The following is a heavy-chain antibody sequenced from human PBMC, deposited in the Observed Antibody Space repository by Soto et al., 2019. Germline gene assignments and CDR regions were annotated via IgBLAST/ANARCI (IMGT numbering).Heavy chain of an antibody. Sequence: EVQLVESGGGLVKPGGSVRLSCAASGFTFSNAWMSWVRQAPGKGLEWVGRIKSKSAGGTTEYDAPVKDRFTISRDDSKNTLYLQMNSLKIGDTAVYYCARGHRSSGKIFDSWGQGTLVTVSS. CDR3: ARGHRSSGKIFDS. D-gene: IGHD3-22*01. J-gene: IGHJ4*02. V-gene: IGHV3-15*01. CDR2: IKSKSAGGTT. CDR1: GFTFSNAW.